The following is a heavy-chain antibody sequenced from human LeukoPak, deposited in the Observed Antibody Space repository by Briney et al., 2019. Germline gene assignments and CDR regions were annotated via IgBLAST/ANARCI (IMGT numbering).Heavy chain of an antibody. CDR1: GFTFSSYA. J-gene: IGHJ4*02. CDR2: ISYDGSNK. Sequence: GGSLRLSCAASGFTFSSYAMHWVRQAPGKGLEGVAVISYDGSNKYYAASVKGRFTISRDNSKNTLYLQMNSLTPEDTAVYYCARDRIAASGDLDYWGQGTLVTVSS. CDR3: ARDRIAASGDLDY. D-gene: IGHD6-13*01. V-gene: IGHV3-30-3*01.